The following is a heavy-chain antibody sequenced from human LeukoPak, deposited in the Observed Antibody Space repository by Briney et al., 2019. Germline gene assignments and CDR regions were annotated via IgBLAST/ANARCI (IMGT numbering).Heavy chain of an antibody. CDR1: GFTFSSYS. V-gene: IGHV3-21*01. Sequence: GGSLRLSCAASGFTFSSYSMNWVRQAPGKGLEWVSSISSSSLYIYYADSVKGRFTISRDNSKNTLYLQMNSLRAEDTAVYYCAKGENGSGSSGWDYYYYYMDVWGKGTTVTISS. D-gene: IGHD3-10*01. CDR3: AKGENGSGSSGWDYYYYYMDV. J-gene: IGHJ6*03. CDR2: ISSSSLYI.